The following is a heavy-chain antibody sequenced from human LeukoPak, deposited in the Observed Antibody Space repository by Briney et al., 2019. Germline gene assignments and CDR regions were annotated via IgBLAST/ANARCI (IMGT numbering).Heavy chain of an antibody. CDR3: ARDTSYYDSSGYYPPDY. D-gene: IGHD3-22*01. CDR2: ISSSSSYI. CDR1: GFTFSTYN. Sequence: GGSLRLSCEASGFTFSTYNMNWLRQAPGKGLEWVASISSSSSYIYYADSVKGRFTISRDNAKNSLYLQMNSLRAEDTAVYYCARDTSYYDSSGYYPPDYWGQGTLVTVSS. V-gene: IGHV3-21*01. J-gene: IGHJ4*02.